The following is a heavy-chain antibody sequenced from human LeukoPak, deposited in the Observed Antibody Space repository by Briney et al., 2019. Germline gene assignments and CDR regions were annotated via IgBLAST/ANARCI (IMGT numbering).Heavy chain of an antibody. Sequence: GGSLRLSCADSGFTFSNYGMSWVRQAPGKGLEWVAHIREDGSEKYYLDSVEGRFTISRDNAKSSLYLQFYCATYSGAHHKTFDYWGRGTLVTVSS. CDR3: DY. CDR2: IREDGSEK. D-gene: IGHD1-26*01. CDR1: GFTFSNYG. V-gene: IGHV3-7*01. J-gene: IGHJ4*02.